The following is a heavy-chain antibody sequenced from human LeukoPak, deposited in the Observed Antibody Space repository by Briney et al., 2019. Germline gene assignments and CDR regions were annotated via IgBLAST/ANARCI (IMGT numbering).Heavy chain of an antibody. CDR3: VSPRGFSYGYFDY. J-gene: IGHJ4*02. Sequence: ASETLSLTCTVSGGSISSSSAYWGSIRQPPGKGLEWIGSIYYSKNTYYNPSLKSRVTISADTSQNQFSLTLGSVSATDTAVYYCVSPRGFSYGYFDYWGQGTLVTVSS. CDR2: IYYSKNT. D-gene: IGHD5-18*01. V-gene: IGHV4-39*01. CDR1: GGSISSSSAY.